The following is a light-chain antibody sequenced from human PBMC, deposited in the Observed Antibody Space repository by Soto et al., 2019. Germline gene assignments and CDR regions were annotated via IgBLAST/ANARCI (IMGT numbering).Light chain of an antibody. CDR2: GAS. CDR1: QSVGNN. V-gene: IGKV3-20*01. CDR3: QQYGTSPIT. J-gene: IGKJ5*01. Sequence: EIVMTQSPATLSVSPGERTTLSCRASQSVGNNLAWYQQKPGQAPSLLIYGASSRATGIPDRFSGSGSGTDFTLTISRLEPRDSALYYCQQYGTSPITFGQGTRLEIK.